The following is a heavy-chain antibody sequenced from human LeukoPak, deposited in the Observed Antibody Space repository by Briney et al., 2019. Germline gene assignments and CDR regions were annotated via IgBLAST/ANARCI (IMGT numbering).Heavy chain of an antibody. CDR1: GYTFTGYY. CDR2: INPNSGGT. CDR3: ARASPAYDILTGFDY. D-gene: IGHD3-9*01. V-gene: IGHV1-2*02. Sequence: ASVKVSCKASGYTFTGYYMHWVRQAPGQGLEWMGWINPNSGGTNYAQKFQGRVTMTRDTFISTAYIELSRLRSDDTAVYYCARASPAYDILTGFDYWGQGTLVTVSS. J-gene: IGHJ4*02.